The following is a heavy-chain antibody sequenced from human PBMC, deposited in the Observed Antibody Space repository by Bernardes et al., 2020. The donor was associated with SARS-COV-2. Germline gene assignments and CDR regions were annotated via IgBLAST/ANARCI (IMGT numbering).Heavy chain of an antibody. CDR2: IKEDGSEK. J-gene: IGHJ4*02. CDR3: ARDFDGNSFVY. CDR1: GFTFSTYW. V-gene: IGHV3-7*05. D-gene: IGHD3-9*01. Sequence: GGSLRLSCAASGFTFSTYWMSWVRQAPGKGLEWVANIKEDGSEKYYVDSVKGRFTISRDNAKDSLYLQMNSLRAEDTAVYYCARDFDGNSFVYWGQGTLVTVSS.